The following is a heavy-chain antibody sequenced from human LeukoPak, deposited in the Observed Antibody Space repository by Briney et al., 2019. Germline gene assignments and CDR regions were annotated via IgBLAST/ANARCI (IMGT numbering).Heavy chain of an antibody. CDR3: ARLDTALDY. CDR1: GGSLSSGDYY. J-gene: IGHJ4*02. CDR2: IYYTGST. Sequence: SEALSLTCTVSGGSLSSGDYYWNWIRQYPGKGLEWIGYIYYTGSTSYSPSLKSRVSISQDTSKNQFSLNLHSVTAADTAVYYCARLDTALDYWGQGTLVTVSS. V-gene: IGHV4-31*03. D-gene: IGHD5-18*01.